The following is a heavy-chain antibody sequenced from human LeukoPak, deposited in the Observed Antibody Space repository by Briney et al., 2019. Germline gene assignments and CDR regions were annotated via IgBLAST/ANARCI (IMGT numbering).Heavy chain of an antibody. J-gene: IGHJ4*02. CDR2: ISYDGSNK. Sequence: PGGSLRLSCAASGFTFSSYGMHWVRQAPGKGLEWVAVISYDGSNKYYADSVKGRFTISRDNSKNTLYLQMNSLRAEDTAVYYCAKDQKVDTAMDGSYYFDYWGQGTLVTVSS. D-gene: IGHD5-18*01. CDR1: GFTFSSYG. V-gene: IGHV3-30*18. CDR3: AKDQKVDTAMDGSYYFDY.